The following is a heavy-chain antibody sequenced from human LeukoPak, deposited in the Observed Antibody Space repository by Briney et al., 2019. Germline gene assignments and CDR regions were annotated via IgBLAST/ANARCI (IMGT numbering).Heavy chain of an antibody. V-gene: IGHV1-3*03. CDR2: INAGNGNT. CDR1: GYTFTSYA. J-gene: IGHJ6*03. Sequence: ASVKVSCKASGYTFTSYAMHWVRQAPGQRLEWMGWINAGNGNTKYSREFQGRVTITRDTSASTAYMELSSLRAEDTAVYYCARVLRYCSGGNCYSGGLGYMDVWGKGTTVTISS. D-gene: IGHD2-15*01. CDR3: ARVLRYCSGGNCYSGGLGYMDV.